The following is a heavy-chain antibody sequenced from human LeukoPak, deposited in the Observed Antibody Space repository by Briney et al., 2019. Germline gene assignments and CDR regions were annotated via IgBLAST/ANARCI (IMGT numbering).Heavy chain of an antibody. Sequence: ASVKVSCKASGYTFTGYYMHWVRQAPGQGLEWMGWINPNSGGTNYAQKFQGRVTMTRDTSISTAYMELSGLRSDDTAVYYCARISIYEITYWGQGTLVTVSS. J-gene: IGHJ4*02. D-gene: IGHD5/OR15-5a*01. CDR3: ARISIYEITY. V-gene: IGHV1-2*02. CDR1: GYTFTGYY. CDR2: INPNSGGT.